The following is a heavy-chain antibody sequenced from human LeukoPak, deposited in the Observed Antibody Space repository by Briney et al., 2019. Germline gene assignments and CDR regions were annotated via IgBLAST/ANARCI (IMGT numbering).Heavy chain of an antibody. V-gene: IGHV1-2*02. CDR2: INPDSGGT. Sequence: ASVKVSCKASGYTFTGYYMHWVRQAPGQGLEWMGWINPDSGGTTSAQKFQGRVTMTRDTSISTAYMELSRLRSDDTAVYYCARGRMGGRPFDYWGQGTLVTVSS. D-gene: IGHD3-16*01. J-gene: IGHJ4*02. CDR3: ARGRMGGRPFDY. CDR1: GYTFTGYY.